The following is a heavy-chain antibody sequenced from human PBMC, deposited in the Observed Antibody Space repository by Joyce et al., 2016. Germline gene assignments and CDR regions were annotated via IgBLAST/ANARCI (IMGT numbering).Heavy chain of an antibody. CDR2: ISPDGTQK. J-gene: IGHJ4*02. V-gene: IGHV3-7*01. CDR1: GSTFSDSW. CDR3: SRTLDD. Sequence: EVQLVQSGGGLVQPGESVRLSCAAAGSTFSDSWMDWVRQTPGKGLEWVANISPDGTQKKYVDSVKGRFSISRDNAQNSLHLQMDSLRADDTAVYYCSRTLDDWAQGTLVTVSS.